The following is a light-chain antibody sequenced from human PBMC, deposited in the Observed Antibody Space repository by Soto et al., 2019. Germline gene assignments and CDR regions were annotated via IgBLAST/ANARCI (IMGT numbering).Light chain of an antibody. V-gene: IGKV3-15*01. J-gene: IGKJ5*01. CDR1: QSVSSN. Sequence: DIVMTQSPATLSVSPGERATLSCRASQSVSSNLAWYQQKPGQAPRLLISGASTRATGIPARLSGSGYGTEFTLTISSLRSEDFAVYYCQQYDNWPITFGQGTRLEIK. CDR2: GAS. CDR3: QQYDNWPIT.